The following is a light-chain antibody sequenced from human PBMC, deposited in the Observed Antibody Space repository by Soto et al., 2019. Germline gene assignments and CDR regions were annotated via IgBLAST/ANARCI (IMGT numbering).Light chain of an antibody. CDR2: EVS. Sequence: QSALTQPASVSGSPGQSITISCTGTSSDIGGYKHVSWYQQHPGKAPKLMIYEVSNRPSGVSNRFSGSKSGNTASLTISGLQAEDEADYYCGAWDDNLNGYVFGTGTKLTVL. CDR3: GAWDDNLNGYV. J-gene: IGLJ1*01. V-gene: IGLV2-14*01. CDR1: SSDIGGYKH.